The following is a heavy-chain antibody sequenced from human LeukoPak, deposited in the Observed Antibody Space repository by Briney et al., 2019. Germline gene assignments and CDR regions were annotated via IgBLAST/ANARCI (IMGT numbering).Heavy chain of an antibody. V-gene: IGHV3-23*01. J-gene: IGHJ4*02. CDR1: GFTFSSYS. CDR3: ARSPVAGPPNYFDY. Sequence: GGSLRLSCAASGFTFSSYSMNWARQAPGKGLEWVSSISGNGGNTYYADSVKGRFTISRDNSKNTLYLQIDFLTAEDTAVYYCARSPVAGPPNYFDYLGQGTLVTVSS. D-gene: IGHD6-19*01. CDR2: ISGNGGNT.